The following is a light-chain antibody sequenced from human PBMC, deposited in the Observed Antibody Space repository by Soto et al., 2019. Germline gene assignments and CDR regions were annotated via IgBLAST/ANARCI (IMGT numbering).Light chain of an antibody. V-gene: IGLV2-14*01. CDR1: SSDVGGYNT. Sequence: QSALTQPASASGSPGQSITISCTGTSSDVGGYNTVSWYQQHPGKAPKLMIFEVSNRPSGISNRFSGSKSGNTASLTISGLQAEDEADYYCSSFTSSITYVFGTGTKVTVL. CDR2: EVS. J-gene: IGLJ1*01. CDR3: SSFTSSITYV.